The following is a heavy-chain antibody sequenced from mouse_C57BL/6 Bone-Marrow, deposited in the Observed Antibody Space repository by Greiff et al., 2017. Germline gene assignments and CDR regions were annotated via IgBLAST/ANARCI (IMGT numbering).Heavy chain of an antibody. D-gene: IGHD1-1*01. Sequence: EVQLQQSGPELVKPGASVKMSCKASGYTFTDYNMHWVKQSHGKSLEWIGYINPNNGGTSYNQKFKGKATLTVNKSSSTAYMALRSLTSEDSAVYSCVFYYPHYYAIDYWGQGTSVTVSS. CDR1: GYTFTDYN. CDR2: INPNNGGT. CDR3: VFYYPHYYAIDY. V-gene: IGHV1-22*01. J-gene: IGHJ4*01.